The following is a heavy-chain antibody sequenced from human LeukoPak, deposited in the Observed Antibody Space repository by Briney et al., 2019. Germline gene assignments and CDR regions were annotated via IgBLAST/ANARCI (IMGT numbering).Heavy chain of an antibody. CDR2: ISAYNGNT. Sequence: ASVKVSCKASGYTFTSYGISWVRQAPGQGLEWMGWISAYNGNTNYAQKLQGRVTMTTDTSTSTAYMELRSLRSDDTAVYFCAREFRTHFDFWSGDYIFDYWGQGTLVTVSS. V-gene: IGHV1-18*01. D-gene: IGHD3-3*01. J-gene: IGHJ4*01. CDR3: AREFRTHFDFWSGDYIFDY. CDR1: GYTFTSYG.